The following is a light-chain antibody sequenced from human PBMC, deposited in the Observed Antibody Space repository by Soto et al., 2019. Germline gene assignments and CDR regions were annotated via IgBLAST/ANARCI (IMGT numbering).Light chain of an antibody. CDR3: QQRYNWPWT. CDR1: QSVSSSY. CDR2: DAS. V-gene: IGKV3D-20*02. Sequence: EIVLTQSPATLSLSPGERATLSCRASQSVSSSYLAWYQQKPGQAPRLLIYDASNRASGIPPRFSGSGSGTDFTLAISGLEPEDLAVYYCQQRYNWPWTFGQGTKVDIK. J-gene: IGKJ1*01.